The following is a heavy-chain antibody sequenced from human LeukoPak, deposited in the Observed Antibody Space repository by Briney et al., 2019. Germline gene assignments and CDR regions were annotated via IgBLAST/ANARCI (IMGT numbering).Heavy chain of an antibody. CDR3: ARQTMATLDY. CDR2: IYFSGST. D-gene: IGHD5-24*01. Sequence: PSETLSLTCTVSGGSISSYYWSWIRQPPGKGLEWIGYIYFSGSTNYNPSLKSRVTISVDTSNNHFSLKLSSVTAADTAVCYCARQTMATLDYWGQGTLVTVSS. CDR1: GGSISSYY. V-gene: IGHV4-59*08. J-gene: IGHJ4*02.